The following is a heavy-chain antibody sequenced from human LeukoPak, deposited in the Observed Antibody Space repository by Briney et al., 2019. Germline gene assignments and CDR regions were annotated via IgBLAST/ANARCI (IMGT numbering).Heavy chain of an antibody. D-gene: IGHD3-22*01. J-gene: IGHJ4*02. Sequence: ASVKVSCKVSGYTLTELSMHWVRQAPGKGLEWMGGFDPEDGETFYAQKFQGRVTMTEDTSTDTAYMELSSLRSEDTAVYYCARSSGYYYYFDYWGQGTLVTVSS. CDR2: FDPEDGET. CDR1: GYTLTELS. V-gene: IGHV1-24*01. CDR3: ARSSGYYYYFDY.